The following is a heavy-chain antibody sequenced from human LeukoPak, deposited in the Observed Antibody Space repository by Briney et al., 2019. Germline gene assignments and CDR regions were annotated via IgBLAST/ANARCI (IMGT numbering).Heavy chain of an antibody. V-gene: IGHV4-34*01. D-gene: IGHD3-22*01. CDR2: INHSGST. CDR3: ASLPYYYDSSGYPRTSDY. Sequence: SETLSLTCAVYGGSFSGYYWSWIRQPPGKGLEWIGEINHSGSTGYNPSLKSRVTISVDTSKNQFSLKLSSVTAADTAVYYCASLPYYYDSSGYPRTSDYWGQGTLVTVSS. J-gene: IGHJ4*02. CDR1: GGSFSGYY.